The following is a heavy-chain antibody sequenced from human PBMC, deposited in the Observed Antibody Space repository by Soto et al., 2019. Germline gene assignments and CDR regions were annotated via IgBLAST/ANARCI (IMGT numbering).Heavy chain of an antibody. Sequence: GASVKVSCKASGYTFTSYDINWVRQATGQGLEWMGWMNPNSGNTGNAQKFKGRVTMTRNTSISTAYMELSSLRSDDTAVYYCARGSALSGGYYYYGMDVWGQGTTVTVSS. CDR1: GYTFTSYD. D-gene: IGHD3-10*01. V-gene: IGHV1-8*01. J-gene: IGHJ6*02. CDR3: ARGSALSGGYYYYGMDV. CDR2: MNPNSGNT.